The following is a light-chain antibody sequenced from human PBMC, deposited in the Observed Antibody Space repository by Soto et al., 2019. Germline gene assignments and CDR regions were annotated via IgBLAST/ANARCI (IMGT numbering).Light chain of an antibody. CDR2: WAS. CDR1: QSLLYSSNNKNY. Sequence: DFVVTQSPDSLAVSLGERATINCKSSQSLLYSSNNKNYLAWYQQKPGQPPTLLLYWASTRESGVPDRFSGSGSGTDFTLTIISLDPEDSAVYYCQQRCNWLPFTFGPGTKVDIK. J-gene: IGKJ3*01. CDR3: QQRCNWLPFT. V-gene: IGKV4-1*01.